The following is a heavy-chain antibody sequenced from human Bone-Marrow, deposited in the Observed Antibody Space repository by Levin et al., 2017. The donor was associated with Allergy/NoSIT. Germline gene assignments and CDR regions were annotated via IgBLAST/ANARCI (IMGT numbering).Heavy chain of an antibody. CDR3: ARCFGGRLRFFDY. J-gene: IGHJ4*02. V-gene: IGHV1-46*03. CDR1: ESTFTNYD. CDR2: IYPSGGAT. D-gene: IGHD4-23*01. Sequence: GESLKISCKSSESTFTNYDIHWVRQAPGPGQGLEWMGVIYPSGGATTYAQKFQGRLTLSSDTSTSTVYMDLRSLTSDDTAVYYCARCFGGRLRFFDYWGQGSLVTVST.